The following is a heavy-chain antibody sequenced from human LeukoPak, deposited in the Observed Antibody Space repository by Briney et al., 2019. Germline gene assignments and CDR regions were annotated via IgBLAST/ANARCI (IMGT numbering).Heavy chain of an antibody. J-gene: IGHJ4*02. V-gene: IGHV1-69*01. CDR2: IISIFGTA. Sequence: SVKVSCKASGGTFSSYAISWVRQAPGQGLEWMGGIISIFGTANYAQKFQGRVTITADESTSTAYMELSSLRSEDTAVYYCASYGDYDILTGYYSEQHYFDYWGQGTLVTVSS. CDR1: GGTFSSYA. D-gene: IGHD3-9*01. CDR3: ASYGDYDILTGYYSEQHYFDY.